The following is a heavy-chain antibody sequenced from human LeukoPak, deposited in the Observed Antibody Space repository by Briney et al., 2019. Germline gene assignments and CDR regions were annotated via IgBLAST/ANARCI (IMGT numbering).Heavy chain of an antibody. D-gene: IGHD1-26*01. CDR3: ATYAEYSGSWPLDY. J-gene: IGHJ4*02. CDR2: ISSSSSYI. CDR1: RNTSTCYI. Sequence: AGTLRISCSTTRNTSTCYIMNWGRQVPVKGQQMVSSISSSSSYIYYADSVKGRFTISRDNAKNSLYLQMNSLRAEDTAVYYCATYAEYSGSWPLDYWGQGTLVTVSS. V-gene: IGHV3-21*01.